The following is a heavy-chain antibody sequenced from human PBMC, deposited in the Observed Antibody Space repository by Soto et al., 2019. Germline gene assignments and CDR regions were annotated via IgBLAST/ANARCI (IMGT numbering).Heavy chain of an antibody. J-gene: IGHJ3*02. V-gene: IGHV3-23*01. D-gene: IGHD3-22*01. CDR2: ISGSGGST. Sequence: GGSLRLSCAASGFTFSSYAMSWVRQAPGKGLEWVSAISGSGGSTYYADSVKGRFTISRDNSKNTLYLQMNSLRAEDTAVYYCAKETGGDSSARDAFDIWGQGTMVTVSS. CDR3: AKETGGDSSARDAFDI. CDR1: GFTFSSYA.